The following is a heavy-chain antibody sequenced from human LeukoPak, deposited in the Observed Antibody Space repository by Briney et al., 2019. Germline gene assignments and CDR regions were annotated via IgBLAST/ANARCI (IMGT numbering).Heavy chain of an antibody. Sequence: SVKVSCKASGGTFSSYAISWVRQAPGQGLEWMGGIIPIFGTANYAQKFQGRVTITADESTSTAYMELSSLRSEDTAVYYCARAVQNIRFSHAFDIWGQGTMVTVSS. CDR3: ARAVQNIRFSHAFDI. J-gene: IGHJ3*02. CDR2: IIPIFGTA. CDR1: GGTFSSYA. D-gene: IGHD3-3*01. V-gene: IGHV1-69*01.